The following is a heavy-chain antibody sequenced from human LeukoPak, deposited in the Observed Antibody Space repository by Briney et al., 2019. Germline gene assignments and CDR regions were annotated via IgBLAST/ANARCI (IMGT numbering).Heavy chain of an antibody. CDR1: GYTFTGYY. CDR2: INPNSGGT. J-gene: IGHJ4*02. CDR3: ARGGLNWSGYQTYFDY. Sequence: ASVEVSCKASGYTFTGYYMHWVRQAPGQGLEWMGWINPNSGGTNYAQKFQGRVTMTRDTSISTAYMELSRLRSDDTAVYYCARGGLNWSGYQTYFDYWGQGTLVTVSS. V-gene: IGHV1-2*02. D-gene: IGHD3-3*01.